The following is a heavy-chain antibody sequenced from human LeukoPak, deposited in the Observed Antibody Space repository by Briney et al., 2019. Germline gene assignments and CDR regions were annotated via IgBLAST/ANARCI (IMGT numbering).Heavy chain of an antibody. D-gene: IGHD2-15*01. CDR1: GGSISSSNW. J-gene: IGHJ4*02. CDR2: IYHSGST. V-gene: IGHV4-4*02. Sequence: PSGTLSLTCAVSGGSISSSNWWSWVRQPPGKGLEWIGEIYHSGSTNYNPSLKSRVTISVDTSKNQFSLRLTSVTAADTAVYYCARDTRVRGYCGRGTCSSFDYWGQGTLVPVSS. CDR3: ARDTRVRGYCGRGTCSSFDY.